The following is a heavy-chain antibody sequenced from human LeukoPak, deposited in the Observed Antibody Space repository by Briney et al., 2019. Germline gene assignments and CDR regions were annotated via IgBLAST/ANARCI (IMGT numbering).Heavy chain of an antibody. J-gene: IGHJ4*02. Sequence: GSLRLSCAASGFSNNHMSWIRQAPGKGLEWVSVIYTGGGTYYADSVKGRFTLSRDNSKNTVHLQMNSLRAEDTAVYYCASRPKAEQWLGVFDHWGQGALVTVSS. D-gene: IGHD6-19*01. CDR1: GFSNNH. CDR2: IYTGGGT. CDR3: ASRPKAEQWLGVFDH. V-gene: IGHV3-66*01.